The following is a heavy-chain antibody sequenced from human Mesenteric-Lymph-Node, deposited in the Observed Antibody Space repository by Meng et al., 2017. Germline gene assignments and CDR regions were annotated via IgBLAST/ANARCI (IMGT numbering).Heavy chain of an antibody. CDR3: SGFGYYDGSGYYYVVDP. Sequence: GESLKISCAASGLTVSNNYMGWVRQAPGKGLEWVSFISGSGATTDYADSVKGRFTISRDNSKNTLYLQMNSLRAEDAAVYYCSGFGYYDGSGYYYVVDPWGQGTLVTVSS. CDR2: ISGSGATT. D-gene: IGHD3-22*01. CDR1: GLTVSNNY. V-gene: IGHV3-23*01. J-gene: IGHJ5*02.